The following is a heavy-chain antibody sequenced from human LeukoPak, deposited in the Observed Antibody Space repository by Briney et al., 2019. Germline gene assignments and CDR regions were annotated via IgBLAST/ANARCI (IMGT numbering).Heavy chain of an antibody. CDR2: ISGSGDAT. V-gene: IGHV3-23*01. Sequence: GGSLRLSCAVSGFTFSNYAMIWVRQASGKGLEWVSVISGSGDATYYADSVKGRFTISRDNSKNTLYLQMNSLRAEDTAVYYCAKVPRDGYNFLDYWGQGTLVTVSS. CDR1: GFTFSNYA. D-gene: IGHD5-24*01. CDR3: AKVPRDGYNFLDY. J-gene: IGHJ4*02.